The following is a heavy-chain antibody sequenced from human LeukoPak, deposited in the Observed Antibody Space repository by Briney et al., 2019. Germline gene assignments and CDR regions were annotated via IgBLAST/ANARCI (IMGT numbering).Heavy chain of an antibody. D-gene: IGHD5-18*01. CDR3: ARVRGYSYYGGYYSYMAV. Sequence: GGSLRLSCAASGLPLSSYWGHWGRQAPGKGLVWVSRINTDGRSTTHGDSGKGRLSLSRNNAKQTLYLQMNSLRAEDTAVYYRARVRGYSYYGGYYSYMAVWGKGTTVTVPS. CDR1: GLPLSSYW. CDR2: INTDGRST. V-gene: IGHV3-74*03. J-gene: IGHJ6*03.